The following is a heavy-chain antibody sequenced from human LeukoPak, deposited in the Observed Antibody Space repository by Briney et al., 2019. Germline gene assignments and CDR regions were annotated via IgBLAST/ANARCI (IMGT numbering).Heavy chain of an antibody. CDR2: MNPNSGNT. V-gene: IGHV1-8*01. J-gene: IGHJ6*02. CDR1: GYTFTSYD. Sequence: VASLKVSCKASGYTFTSYDINWGRQATGEGLEWMGWMNPNSGNTGYAQKFQGRVTMTRNTSISTAYMELSSLRSEDTAVYYCAGEDYGSGSSHYGMDVWGQGTTVTVSS. D-gene: IGHD3-10*01. CDR3: AGEDYGSGSSHYGMDV.